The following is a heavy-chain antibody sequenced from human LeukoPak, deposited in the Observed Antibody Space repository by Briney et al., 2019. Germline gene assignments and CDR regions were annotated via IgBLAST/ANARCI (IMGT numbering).Heavy chain of an antibody. CDR1: GFTFSRYG. CDR2: ISGSGGRT. V-gene: IGHV3-23*01. D-gene: IGHD6-6*01. J-gene: IGHJ4*02. CDR3: AKNGMGSSSNYFDY. Sequence: GGSLRLSCAASGFTFSRYGMSWVRQAPGKGLEWVSAISGSGGRTYYADSVKGRFTISRDNSKNTLYLQMNSLRAEDTAVYYCAKNGMGSSSNYFDYWGQGTLVTVSS.